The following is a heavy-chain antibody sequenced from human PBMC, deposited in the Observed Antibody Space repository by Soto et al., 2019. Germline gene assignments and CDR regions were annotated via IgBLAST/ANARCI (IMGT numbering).Heavy chain of an antibody. Sequence: SETLSLTCTVSGGSVSSGSYYWSWIRQPPGKGLEWIGYIYYTGSTNYSPSLKSRVTISVDTSKNQFSLKLSSVTAADTAVYYCARGDTAMVPDYWGQGTLVTVSS. J-gene: IGHJ4*02. V-gene: IGHV4-61*01. CDR3: ARGDTAMVPDY. CDR1: GGSVSSGSYY. D-gene: IGHD5-18*01. CDR2: IYYTGST.